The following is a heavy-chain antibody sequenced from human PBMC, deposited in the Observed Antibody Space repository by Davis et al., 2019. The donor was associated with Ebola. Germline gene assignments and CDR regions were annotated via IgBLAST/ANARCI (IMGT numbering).Heavy chain of an antibody. D-gene: IGHD5-18*01. V-gene: IGHV4-30-4*01. J-gene: IGHJ4*02. Sequence: MPSETLSLTCTVSGGSISSGDYYWSWIRQPPGKGLEWIGYIYYSGGTYYNPSLKSRVTISVDTSKNQFSLKLSSVTAADTAVYYCARGEYSYGGQDYWGQGTLVTVSS. CDR3: ARGEYSYGGQDY. CDR2: IYYSGGT. CDR1: GGSISSGDYY.